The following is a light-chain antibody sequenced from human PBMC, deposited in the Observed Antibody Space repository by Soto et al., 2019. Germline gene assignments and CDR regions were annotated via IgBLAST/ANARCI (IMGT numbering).Light chain of an antibody. CDR3: QQYNKWPPIT. CDR2: DAS. CDR1: QSVSSN. Sequence: EIVMTQTPATLSVSPGERATLSRRASQSVSSNLAWYQQKPGQAPRLLIYDASTRATGIPARFSGSGSGTEFTLIISSLQSEDFAVYYCQQYNKWPPITFGQGTKVDIK. V-gene: IGKV3-15*01. J-gene: IGKJ1*01.